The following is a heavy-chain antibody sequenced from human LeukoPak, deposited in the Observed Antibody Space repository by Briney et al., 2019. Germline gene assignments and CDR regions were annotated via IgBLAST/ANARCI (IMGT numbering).Heavy chain of an antibody. CDR2: VYYDGNN. D-gene: IGHD5-24*01. Sequence: SETLSLTCTVSGGSMSTYYWSWIRQPPGKGLEWIGYVYYDGNNDYNPSLKSRVTTSIDTSKKQFSLKLTSVTAADTAVYYCAKVKDDNNYDRAFDIWGQGTMVTVSS. CDR1: GGSMSTYY. J-gene: IGHJ3*02. CDR3: AKVKDDNNYDRAFDI. V-gene: IGHV4-59*01.